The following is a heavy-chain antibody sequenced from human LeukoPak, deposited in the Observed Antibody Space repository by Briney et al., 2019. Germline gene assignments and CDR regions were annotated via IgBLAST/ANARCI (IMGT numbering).Heavy chain of an antibody. Sequence: QAGGSLRLSCAASGFTFSTYGMHWVRQAPGKGLQWVAVISYDGSDKYYADSVKGRFTISRDNSKNTLYLQMDSLRAEDTAVYYCAKEGDISSSWYLSNYFDYWGQGTLVTVSS. CDR3: AKEGDISSSWYLSNYFDY. D-gene: IGHD6-13*01. V-gene: IGHV3-30*18. J-gene: IGHJ4*02. CDR1: GFTFSTYG. CDR2: ISYDGSDK.